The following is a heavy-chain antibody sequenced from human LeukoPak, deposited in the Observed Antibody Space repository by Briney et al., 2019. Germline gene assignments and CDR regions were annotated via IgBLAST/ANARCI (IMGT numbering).Heavy chain of an antibody. V-gene: IGHV1-8*01. J-gene: IGHJ6*03. CDR1: GYTFTSYD. CDR3: ARVPLMFRGGFYYYMDV. CDR2: MNPNSGNT. D-gene: IGHD3-10*01. Sequence: ASVKVSCKASGYTFTSYDINWVRQATGQGLEWMGWMNPNSGNTCYAQKFQGRVTMTRNTSISTAYMELSTVRSADTAVYYCARVPLMFRGGFYYYMDVWGKGTTVTISS.